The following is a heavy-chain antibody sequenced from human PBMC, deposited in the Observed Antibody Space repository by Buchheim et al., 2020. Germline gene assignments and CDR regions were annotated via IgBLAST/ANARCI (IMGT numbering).Heavy chain of an antibody. V-gene: IGHV3-30*03. CDR3: ATKRGYSYGDDAFDV. D-gene: IGHD5-18*01. J-gene: IGHJ3*01. CDR2: ISFDGSNQ. CDR1: GFTFSSYD. Sequence: QEQLVESGGGVVQPGRSLRLSCAASGFTFSSYDMHWVRQAPGKGLEWVAVISFDGSNQYYVDSVKGRFTISRDNSEHSLYLQMNSLRREDTAMYYCATKRGYSYGDDAFDVWGQGT.